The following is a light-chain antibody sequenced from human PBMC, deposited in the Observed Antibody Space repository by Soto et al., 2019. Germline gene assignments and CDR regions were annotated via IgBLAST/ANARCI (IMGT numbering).Light chain of an antibody. J-gene: IGKJ1*01. CDR3: QQYHSYMWT. CDR2: DAS. CDR1: QSISKY. Sequence: DIQMTQSPSTLSASVGDRVTITCRASQSISKYLAWYQQQPGKAPNLLIFDASTLQSGVPSRFSGRGSGTEFTLTINSLQPADCATYYCQQYHSYMWTFGQGTKVDI. V-gene: IGKV1-5*01.